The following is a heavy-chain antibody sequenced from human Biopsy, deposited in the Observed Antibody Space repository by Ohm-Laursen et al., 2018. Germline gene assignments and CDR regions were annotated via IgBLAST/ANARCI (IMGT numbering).Heavy chain of an antibody. J-gene: IGHJ5*01. V-gene: IGHV3-23*01. Sequence: GSLRLSCAGSGFTFHTYAMNWVRQAPGKGLEWVAHIDVSDYNTYYADSVRGRFTISRDNSKQMVHLEINSLTADDTAVYYCVKQWGGYNFDSWGQGTLVTVSS. CDR3: VKQWGGYNFDS. CDR1: GFTFHTYA. CDR2: IDVSDYNT. D-gene: IGHD1-14*01.